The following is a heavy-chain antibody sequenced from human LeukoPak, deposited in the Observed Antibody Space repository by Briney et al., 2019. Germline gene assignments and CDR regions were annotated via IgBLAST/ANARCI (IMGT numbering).Heavy chain of an antibody. CDR3: ARQDLWQHCDS. D-gene: IGHD2-21*01. CDR1: GFTFSDYY. Sequence: PGGSLRLSCAASGFTFSDYYVNWFRQAPGKRLEWVSYLSSGGVHTEYGDSVKGRFTISRDNGKNSVYLQMNSLRADDTAVYYCARQDLWQHCDSWGQGALVTVSS. J-gene: IGHJ4*02. V-gene: IGHV3-11*03. CDR2: LSSGGVHT.